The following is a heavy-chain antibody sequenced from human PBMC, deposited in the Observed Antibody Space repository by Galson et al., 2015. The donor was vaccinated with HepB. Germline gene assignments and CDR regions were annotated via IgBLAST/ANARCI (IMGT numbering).Heavy chain of an antibody. V-gene: IGHV3-48*02. J-gene: IGHJ4*02. CDR2: ISSSSSTI. CDR3: ARAPLYGGNSWYYFDY. Sequence: GSLRLSCAASGFTFSSYSMNWVRQAPGKGLEWVSYISSSSSTIYYADSVKGRFTISRDNAKNSLYLQMNSLRDEDTAVYYCARAPLYGGNSWYYFDYWGQGTLVTVSS. D-gene: IGHD4-23*01. CDR1: GFTFSSYS.